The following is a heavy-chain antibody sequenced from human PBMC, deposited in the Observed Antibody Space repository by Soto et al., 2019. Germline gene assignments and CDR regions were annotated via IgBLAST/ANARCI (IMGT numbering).Heavy chain of an antibody. CDR3: ASLHVKDSESGVYFFADH. V-gene: IGHV1-18*01. Sequence: QLVQSGAEVRKPGASVQVSCKALGYPFVNFAVNWVRQAPGQGPEWIGWITPSNGHTNYAQTLQCRLTLTTDTSTETAHRTVRGLKPYDTAMYYCASLHVKDSESGVYFFADHWGQGTQVTVSS. CDR1: GYPFVNFA. J-gene: IGHJ4*02. D-gene: IGHD3-22*01. CDR2: ITPSNGHT.